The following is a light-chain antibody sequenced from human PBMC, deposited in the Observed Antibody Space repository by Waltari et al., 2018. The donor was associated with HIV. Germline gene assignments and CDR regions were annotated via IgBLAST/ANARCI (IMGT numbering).Light chain of an antibody. CDR3: AGWDDSLRGSV. CDR1: SSNIGNTY. CDR2: RNN. V-gene: IGLV1-47*01. Sequence: QSVLTQPPSVSGTPGQRVSISCSGSSSNIGNTYVYWYQQLPGTAPKLLIHRNNQRPSGVPDRFSGSKSGTSASLAISGLRSEDEAEYYCAGWDDSLRGSVFGTGTEVTVL. J-gene: IGLJ1*01.